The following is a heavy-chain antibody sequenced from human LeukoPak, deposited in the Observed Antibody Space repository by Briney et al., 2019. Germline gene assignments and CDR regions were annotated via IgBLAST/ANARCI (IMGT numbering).Heavy chain of an antibody. CDR3: ARGSGNSGYFDY. D-gene: IGHD1-26*01. Sequence: PSETLSLTCTVSGGSISSYYWNWIRQPPGKGLDWIGYISYSGSTNYNPSLKSRVTISVDKSKNQFSLKLSSVTAADTAVYYCARGSGNSGYFDYWGQGTLVTVSS. V-gene: IGHV4-59*01. CDR1: GGSISSYY. J-gene: IGHJ4*02. CDR2: ISYSGST.